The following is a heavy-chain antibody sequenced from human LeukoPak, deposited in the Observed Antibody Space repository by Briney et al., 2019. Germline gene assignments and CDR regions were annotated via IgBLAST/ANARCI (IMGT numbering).Heavy chain of an antibody. CDR1: GSTFSSYG. CDR2: ISYDGSNK. J-gene: IGHJ5*02. Sequence: GGSLRLSCAASGSTFSSYGMHWVRQAPGKGLEWVAVISYDGSNKYYADSVKGRFTISRDNSKNTLYLQMNSLRAEDTAVYYCAKDRDALGYCSSTSCSGSGFDPWGQGTLVTVSS. V-gene: IGHV3-30*18. CDR3: AKDRDALGYCSSTSCSGSGFDP. D-gene: IGHD2-2*01.